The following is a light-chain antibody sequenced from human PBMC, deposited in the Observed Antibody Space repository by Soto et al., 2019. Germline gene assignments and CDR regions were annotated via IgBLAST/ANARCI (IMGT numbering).Light chain of an antibody. CDR3: QPYNNWPLT. V-gene: IGKV1-5*01. CDR2: DAS. J-gene: IGKJ4*01. CDR1: QGISSY. Sequence: DIQMTQSPSTLSASVGDRVTITCRASQGISSYLAWYQQKPGKAPKLLIYDASSLESGVQSRFSGSRSGPEFTLTIKSLQSEDFAIYYCQPYNNWPLTFGGGTKVDIK.